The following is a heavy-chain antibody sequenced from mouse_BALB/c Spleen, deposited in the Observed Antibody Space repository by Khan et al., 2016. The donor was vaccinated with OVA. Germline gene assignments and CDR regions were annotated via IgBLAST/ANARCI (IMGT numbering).Heavy chain of an antibody. V-gene: IGHV14-3*02. D-gene: IGHD2-1*01. CDR2: IDPPNDDS. CDR1: GFNIKDTY. Sequence: VQLQQSGAELVKPGASVKLSCSASGFNIKDTYIHWMKQRPEQGLEWIGRIDPPNDDSKYGTKFQAKATLTADTSSNTAYLQLSILTSEDTAGYYCATHYGNPFAFWGQGTLVSVSA. CDR3: ATHYGNPFAF. J-gene: IGHJ3*01.